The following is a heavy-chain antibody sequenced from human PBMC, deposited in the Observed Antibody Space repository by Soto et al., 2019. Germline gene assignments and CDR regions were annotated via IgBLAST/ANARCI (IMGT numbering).Heavy chain of an antibody. Sequence: GGSLRLSCAASGFTFNSYAMSWVRQDPGKGLEWVSAISGSGGSTYYADSVKGRFTISRDSSKNTLYLQMNSLRAEDTAVYYCAKYEWLRYFDYWGQGTLVTVPQ. CDR2: ISGSGGST. V-gene: IGHV3-23*01. CDR1: GFTFNSYA. J-gene: IGHJ4*02. D-gene: IGHD6-19*01. CDR3: AKYEWLRYFDY.